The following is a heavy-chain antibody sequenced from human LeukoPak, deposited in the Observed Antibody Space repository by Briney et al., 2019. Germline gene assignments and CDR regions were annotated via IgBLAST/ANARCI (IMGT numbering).Heavy chain of an antibody. CDR2: IYYSGST. D-gene: IGHD5-24*01. Sequence: SETLSLTRTVSGGSISSYYWSWIRQPPGKGLEWIGYIYYSGSTNYNPSLKSRVTISVDTSKNQFSLKLSSVTAADTAVYYCARESQEKYYFDYWGQGTLVTASS. CDR3: ARESQEKYYFDY. V-gene: IGHV4-59*12. CDR1: GGSISSYY. J-gene: IGHJ4*02.